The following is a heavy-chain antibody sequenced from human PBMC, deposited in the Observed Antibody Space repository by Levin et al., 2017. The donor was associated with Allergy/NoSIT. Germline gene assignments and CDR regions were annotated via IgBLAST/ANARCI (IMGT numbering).Heavy chain of an antibody. CDR3: VRDVMTSVTTEYFQY. Sequence: SQTLSLTCTVSGGSIRSSSYYWGWIRQPPGKGLEWIGSIYYSGSTYYNPSLKNRVTISVDTSKNQFSLKLSSVTAADTAVYYCVRDVMTSVTTEYFQYWGQGTLVTVSS. V-gene: IGHV4-39*02. CDR1: GGSIRSSSYY. J-gene: IGHJ1*01. CDR2: IYYSGST. D-gene: IGHD4-17*01.